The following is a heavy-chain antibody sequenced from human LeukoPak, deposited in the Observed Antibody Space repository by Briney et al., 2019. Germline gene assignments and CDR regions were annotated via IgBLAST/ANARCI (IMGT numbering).Heavy chain of an antibody. Sequence: PSETLSLTCTDSGGSISSGDYYWSWIRQPPGKGLEWIVYIYYSGSTYYNPSLKSRVTIPVDTSKNQFSLKLSSVTAADTAVYYCARVMGTSWFDPWGQGTPVTVSS. J-gene: IGHJ5*02. V-gene: IGHV4-30-4*01. D-gene: IGHD7-27*01. CDR3: ARVMGTSWFDP. CDR1: GGSISSGDYY. CDR2: IYYSGST.